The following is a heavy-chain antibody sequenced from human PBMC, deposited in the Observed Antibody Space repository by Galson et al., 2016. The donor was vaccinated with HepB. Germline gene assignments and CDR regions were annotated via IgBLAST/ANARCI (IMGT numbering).Heavy chain of an antibody. J-gene: IGHJ3*01. CDR1: GYSFNGYG. D-gene: IGHD1-26*01. V-gene: IGHV1-18*01. CDR2: ISAYNGDT. Sequence: SVKVSCKASGYSFNGYGISWVRQAPGQGLEWMGWISAYNGDTKFAEKFQGRVTMTTETSTSTAYMELRNLRSDDTAVYFCARGCGRGDAFDVWGQGTVVTVSS. CDR3: ARGCGRGDAFDV.